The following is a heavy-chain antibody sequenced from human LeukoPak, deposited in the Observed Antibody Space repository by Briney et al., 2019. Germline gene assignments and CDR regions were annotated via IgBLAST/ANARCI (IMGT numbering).Heavy chain of an antibody. J-gene: IGHJ3*02. CDR1: GYTFTGYY. Sequence: ASVKVSCKASGYTFTGYYMHWVRQAPGQGLEWMGWINPNSGGTNYAQKFQGRVTMTRDTSISTAYMELSRLRSDDTAVYYCAGVWFGEFLGDAFDIWGQGTMVTVSS. CDR3: AGVWFGEFLGDAFDI. CDR2: INPNSGGT. D-gene: IGHD3-10*01. V-gene: IGHV1-2*02.